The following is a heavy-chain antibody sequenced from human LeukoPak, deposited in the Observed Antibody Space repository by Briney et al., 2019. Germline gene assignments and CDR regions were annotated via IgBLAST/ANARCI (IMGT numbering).Heavy chain of an antibody. Sequence: GGSLRLSCAASQFTFSSFRLNWVRQASGKGLEWVANINHDGSERYYVDSVKGRFTISRDNARNSLYLQMNSLRAEDTAVYYCARIVGGSGFYYGMDVWGQGTTVTVSS. CDR1: QFTFSSFR. D-gene: IGHD6-19*01. J-gene: IGHJ6*02. CDR3: ARIVGGSGFYYGMDV. V-gene: IGHV3-7*01. CDR2: INHDGSER.